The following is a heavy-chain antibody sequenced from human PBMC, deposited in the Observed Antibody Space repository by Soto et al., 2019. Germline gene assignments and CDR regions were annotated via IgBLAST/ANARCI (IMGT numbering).Heavy chain of an antibody. Sequence: QVQLVQSGAEVKKPGASVKVSCKASGYTFTSYDINWVRQATGQGLEWMGWMNPNSGNTGYAQKWQGRVTMTRNISISTAYMELSSLRSEDTAVYYCARAGTLYSGYDDLYWYFDLWGRGTLVTVSS. CDR3: ARAGTLYSGYDDLYWYFDL. CDR2: MNPNSGNT. J-gene: IGHJ2*01. D-gene: IGHD5-12*01. CDR1: GYTFTSYD. V-gene: IGHV1-8*02.